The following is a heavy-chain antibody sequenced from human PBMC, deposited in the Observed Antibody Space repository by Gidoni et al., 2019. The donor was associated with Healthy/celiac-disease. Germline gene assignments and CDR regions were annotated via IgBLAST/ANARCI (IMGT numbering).Heavy chain of an antibody. CDR1: GFTFDDYA. Sequence: EVQLVESGGCLVQPGRSLVLSCAASGFTFDDYALHWVRQAPGKGLEWVSGISWNSGSRGYADSVKGRFTIYRDNAKNSMYLQMNSLRAEDTALYYCAKDKGYCSSTSCSTDYYYGMDVWGQGTTVTVSS. CDR3: AKDKGYCSSTSCSTDYYYGMDV. V-gene: IGHV3-9*01. CDR2: ISWNSGSR. D-gene: IGHD2-2*02. J-gene: IGHJ6*02.